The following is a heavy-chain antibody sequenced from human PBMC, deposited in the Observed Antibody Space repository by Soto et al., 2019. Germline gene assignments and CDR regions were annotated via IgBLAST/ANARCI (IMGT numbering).Heavy chain of an antibody. CDR3: STQSYKVPDY. J-gene: IGHJ4*01. D-gene: IGHD1-20*01. Sequence: QVQLQESGPGRVKPSETLSLSCTVSGGSISNYYWNWIRQPPGKGLEWIGHISPGGTTNYNPSLKRRVTLSVDTSTNQISLRFNSVTAADTAVYYCSTQSYKVPDYWGHGTLVTVSS. CDR1: GGSISNYY. V-gene: IGHV4-4*09. CDR2: ISPGGTT.